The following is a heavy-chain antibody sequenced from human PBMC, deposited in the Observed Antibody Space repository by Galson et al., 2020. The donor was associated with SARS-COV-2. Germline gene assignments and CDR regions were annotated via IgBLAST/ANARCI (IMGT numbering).Heavy chain of an antibody. V-gene: IGHV3-33*08. CDR2: IWYDGSNK. CDR3: ARGYCTSISCYRNGMDV. CDR1: GFTFSSYA. J-gene: IGHJ6*02. Sequence: GESLKISCAASGFTFSSYAMHWVRQAPGKGLEWVAVIWYDGSNKYYADSVKGRFTISRDNSKNTLYLQMNSLRAEDTAVYYCARGYCTSISCYRNGMDVWGQGTTVTVAS. D-gene: IGHD2-2*02.